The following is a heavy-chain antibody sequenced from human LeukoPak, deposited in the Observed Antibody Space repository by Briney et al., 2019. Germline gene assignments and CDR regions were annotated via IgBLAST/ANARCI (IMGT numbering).Heavy chain of an antibody. CDR1: KFTFSNYG. CDR3: ARESGNGYSSGWYPYYYYGMDV. V-gene: IGHV3-30*03. D-gene: IGHD6-19*01. Sequence: GGSLRLSCAASKFTFSNYGMHWVRQAPGKGLEWVAVISSSGAIQYYLESVKGRFTISRDNSKNTLYLQMNSLRAEDTAVYYCARESGNGYSSGWYPYYYYGMDVWGQGTTVTVSS. CDR2: ISSSGAIQ. J-gene: IGHJ6*02.